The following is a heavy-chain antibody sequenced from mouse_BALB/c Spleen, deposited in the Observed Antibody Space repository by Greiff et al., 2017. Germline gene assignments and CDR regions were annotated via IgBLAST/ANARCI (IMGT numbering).Heavy chain of an antibody. CDR3: ARGYDYDVGFYAMDY. Sequence: EVQRVESGGGLVKPGGSLKLSCAASGFTFSSYAMSWVRQTPEKRLEWVASISSGGSTYYPDSVKGRFTISRDNARNILYLQMSSLRSEDTAMYYCARGYDYDVGFYAMDYWGQGTSVTVSS. CDR1: GFTFSSYA. CDR2: ISSGGST. J-gene: IGHJ4*01. D-gene: IGHD2-4*01. V-gene: IGHV5-6-5*01.